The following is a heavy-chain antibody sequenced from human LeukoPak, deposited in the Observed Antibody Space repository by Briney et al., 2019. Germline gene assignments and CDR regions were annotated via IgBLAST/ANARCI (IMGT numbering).Heavy chain of an antibody. J-gene: IGHJ4*02. V-gene: IGHV1-2*02. CDR1: GYTFTGYH. CDR3: AKAPFCSGGSCYKTFDY. Sequence: ASVKVSCKASGYTFTGYHMHWVRQAPGQGLEWMGWINPNGGGTNYAQKFQGRVTMTRDTSISTAYMELSRLRSDDTAVYYCAKAPFCSGGSCYKTFDYRGQGTLVTVSS. CDR2: INPNGGGT. D-gene: IGHD2-15*01.